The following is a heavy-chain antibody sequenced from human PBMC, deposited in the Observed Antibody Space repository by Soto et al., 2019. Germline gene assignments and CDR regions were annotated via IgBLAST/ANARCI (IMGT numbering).Heavy chain of an antibody. V-gene: IGHV6-1*01. J-gene: IGHJ4*02. CDR2: TYYRSKWYN. Sequence: SQTLSLTCAISGDSVSSNSAAWNWIRQSPSRGLEWLGRTYYRSKWYNDYAVSVKSRITINPDTSKNQFSLQLNSVTPEDTAFFFFARAVDTAMDRGHFDYWGQGTLVTVSS. CDR3: ARAVDTAMDRGHFDY. D-gene: IGHD5-18*01. CDR1: GDSVSSNSAA.